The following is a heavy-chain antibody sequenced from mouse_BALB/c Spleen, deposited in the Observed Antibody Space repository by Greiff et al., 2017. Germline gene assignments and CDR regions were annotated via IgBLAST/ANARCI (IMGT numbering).Heavy chain of an antibody. D-gene: IGHD2-3*01. V-gene: IGHV3-2*02. CDR2: ISYSGST. Sequence: EVKLQESGPGLVKPSQSLSLTCTVTGYSITSDYAWNWIRQFPGNKLEWMGYISYSGSTSYNPSLKSRISITRDTSKNQYYLQLNSVTTEDTATYYCARGDGSYYFDYWGQGTTLTVSS. CDR3: ARGDGSYYFDY. J-gene: IGHJ2*01. CDR1: GYSITSDYA.